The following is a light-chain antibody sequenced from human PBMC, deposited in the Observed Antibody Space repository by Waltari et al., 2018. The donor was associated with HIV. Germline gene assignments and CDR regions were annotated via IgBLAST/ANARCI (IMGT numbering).Light chain of an antibody. CDR2: MNN. CDR1: SSNIGDNS. V-gene: IGLV1-47*01. Sequence: QSVVTQPPSASGTPGQRVTISCSGSSSNIGDNSVYWYQQVPGTTPKLLIYMNNRRPSGVPDRFSGSKSGTSASLAISGLRSEDEADYYCATWDNSLSVWVFGGGSKLTVL. CDR3: ATWDNSLSVWV. J-gene: IGLJ3*02.